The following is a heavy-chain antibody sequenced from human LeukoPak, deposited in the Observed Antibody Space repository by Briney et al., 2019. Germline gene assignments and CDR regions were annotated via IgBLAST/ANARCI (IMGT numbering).Heavy chain of an antibody. CDR2: IYYTGST. D-gene: IGHD3-16*01. CDR3: ARRWGNIVGVTYEY. CDR1: GSSITSVSHY. Sequence: PSETLSLTCTISGSSITSVSHYWVWIRQPPGQGLEWIGDIYYTGSTYYSPSLRSRVTMSVHTSENQFSLRLNSVTAVDTAVYYCARRWGNIVGVTYEYWGRGTLVTVSS. V-gene: IGHV4-39*01. J-gene: IGHJ4*02.